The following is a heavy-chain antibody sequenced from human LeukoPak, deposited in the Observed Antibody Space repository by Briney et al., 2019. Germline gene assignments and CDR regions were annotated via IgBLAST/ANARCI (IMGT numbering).Heavy chain of an antibody. V-gene: IGHV3-23*01. CDR1: GFTFSSYA. J-gene: IGHJ5*02. D-gene: IGHD2-15*01. CDR2: ISGSGGST. CDR3: AKPVVAATLDNWFDP. Sequence: PGGSLRLSCAASGFTFSSYAMSWVRQAPGKGLEWVSAISGSGGSTYYADSVKGRFTISRDNSKNTLYLQMNSLRAEDTAEYYCAKPVVAATLDNWFDPWGQGTLVTVSS.